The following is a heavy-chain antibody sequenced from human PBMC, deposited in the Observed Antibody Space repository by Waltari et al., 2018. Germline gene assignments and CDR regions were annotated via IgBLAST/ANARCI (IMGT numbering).Heavy chain of an antibody. V-gene: IGHV5-51*01. CDR1: GYICTCYW. D-gene: IGHD6-25*01. CDR3: ARSPLDPCSSAGLDY. Sequence: DVQPVQSGAEVKKPGAALKISCKGSGYICTCYWICWVRQLPGKGLEWMGNLYPGVSETRYSPSCPGQVTLSAGKSTSTACPQWSSLKASDTAMYYCARSPLDPCSSAGLDYWAQGTLVSLSS. CDR2: LYPGVSET. J-gene: IGHJ4*02.